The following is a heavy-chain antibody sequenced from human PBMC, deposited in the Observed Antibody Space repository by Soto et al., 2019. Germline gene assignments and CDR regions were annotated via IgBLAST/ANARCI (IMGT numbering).Heavy chain of an antibody. J-gene: IGHJ6*02. CDR2: IIPIFGTA. Sequence: SVKVSCKASGGTFSIYAISCVRQSPGQGLEWMGGIIPIFGTANYAQKFQGRVTITADESTSTAYMELSSLRSEDTAVYYCASSWVAIQTQYGMDVWGQGTTVTVSS. CDR1: GGTFSIYA. CDR3: ASSWVAIQTQYGMDV. D-gene: IGHD2-2*01. V-gene: IGHV1-69*13.